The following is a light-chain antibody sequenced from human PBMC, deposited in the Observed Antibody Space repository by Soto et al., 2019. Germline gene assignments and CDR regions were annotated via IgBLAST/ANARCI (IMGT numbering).Light chain of an antibody. CDR1: QSVSSN. CDR3: QQYDKWPLT. J-gene: IGKJ4*01. CDR2: GAS. V-gene: IGKV3D-15*01. Sequence: EIVMTQSPATLSVSPGERATLFCRASQSVSSNLAWYQQRPGQAPRLLIYGASTRATGIPARFSGSGSGTDFTLTISSLQSEDFAVYYCQQYDKWPLTFGGGTEVEIK.